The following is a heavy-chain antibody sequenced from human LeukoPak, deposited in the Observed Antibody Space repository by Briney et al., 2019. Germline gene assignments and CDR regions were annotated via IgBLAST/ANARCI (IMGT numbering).Heavy chain of an antibody. J-gene: IGHJ4*02. D-gene: IGHD4-23*01. CDR1: GFTVSSSNY. Sequence: GGSLRLSCAASGFTVSSSNYMNWVRQAPGKGLEWVSVIYSGGSTYYADSVKGRFTVSRDNSKNTLYLQMNSLRAEDTAVYYCTRAVEAWGQGTLVTVSS. CDR3: TRAVEA. CDR2: IYSGGST. V-gene: IGHV3-66*01.